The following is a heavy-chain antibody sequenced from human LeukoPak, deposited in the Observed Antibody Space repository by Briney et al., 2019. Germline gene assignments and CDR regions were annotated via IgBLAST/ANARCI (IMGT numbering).Heavy chain of an antibody. Sequence: SETLSLTCAVYGGSFSGYYWSWIRQPPGKGLERIGEINHSGSTNYNPSLKSRVTISVDTSKNQFSLKLSSVTAADTAVYYCARGEDGYNHFDYWGQGTLVTVSS. CDR2: INHSGST. CDR1: GGSFSGYY. V-gene: IGHV4-34*01. CDR3: ARGEDGYNHFDY. J-gene: IGHJ4*02. D-gene: IGHD5-24*01.